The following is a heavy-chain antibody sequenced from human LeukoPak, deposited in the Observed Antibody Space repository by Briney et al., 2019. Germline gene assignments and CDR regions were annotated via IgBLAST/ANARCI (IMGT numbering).Heavy chain of an antibody. V-gene: IGHV4-34*01. CDR3: ARGRVYDFWSGYYTGIRNWFDP. CDR1: GGSFSGYY. D-gene: IGHD3-3*01. Sequence: SETLSLTCAVDGGSFSGYYWSWIRQPPGKGLEWIGEINHSGSTNYNPSLKSRVTISVDTSKNQFSMKLSSVTAADTAVYYCARGRVYDFWSGYYTGIRNWFDPWGQGTLVTVSS. CDR2: INHSGST. J-gene: IGHJ5*02.